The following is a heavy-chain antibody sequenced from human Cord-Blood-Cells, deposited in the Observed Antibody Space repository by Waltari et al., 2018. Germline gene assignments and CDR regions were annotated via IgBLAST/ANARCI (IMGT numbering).Heavy chain of an antibody. Sequence: QVQLVESGGGVVQPGRSLSLSCAASGFTFSSHAMPWVRQAPGKGLEWVAVISYDGSNKYYADSVKGRFTISRDNSKNTLYLQMNSLRAEDTAVYYCARDQGYYDSSGYYDYWGQGTLVTVSS. CDR1: GFTFSSHA. J-gene: IGHJ4*02. D-gene: IGHD3-22*01. CDR2: ISYDGSNK. V-gene: IGHV3-30-3*01. CDR3: ARDQGYYDSSGYYDY.